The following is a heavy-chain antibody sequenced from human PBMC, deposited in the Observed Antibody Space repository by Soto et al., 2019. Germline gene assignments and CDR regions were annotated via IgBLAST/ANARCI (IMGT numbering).Heavy chain of an antibody. V-gene: IGHV4-34*01. CDR2: INHSGST. Sequence: SETLSLTCTVSGDSISNYYWSWIRQPPGKGLEWIGEINHSGSTNYNPSLKSRVTISVDTSKNQFSLKLSSVTAADTAVYYCARGYRNGAFDIWGQGTMVTVSS. CDR3: ARGYRNGAFDI. D-gene: IGHD2-2*02. CDR1: GDSISNYY. J-gene: IGHJ3*02.